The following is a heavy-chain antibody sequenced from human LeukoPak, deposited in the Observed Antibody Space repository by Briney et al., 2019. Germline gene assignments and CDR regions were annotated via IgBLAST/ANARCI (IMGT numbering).Heavy chain of an antibody. V-gene: IGHV1-46*01. Sequence: ASVKVSCKASGYTFTSYYMHWVRQAPGQGLEWMGIINPSGGSTSYAQKFQGRVTMTRDMSTSTVYMELSSLRSEDTAVYYCARVDRGTYYYDSSGYYYYYYMDVWGKGTTVTVSS. J-gene: IGHJ6*03. D-gene: IGHD3-22*01. CDR2: INPSGGST. CDR3: ARVDRGTYYYDSSGYYYYYYMDV. CDR1: GYTFTSYY.